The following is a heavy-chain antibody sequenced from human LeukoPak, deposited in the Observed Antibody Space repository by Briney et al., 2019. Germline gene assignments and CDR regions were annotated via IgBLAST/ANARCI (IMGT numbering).Heavy chain of an antibody. J-gene: IGHJ4*02. D-gene: IGHD6-19*01. CDR2: IIPIFGTA. CDR3: ASSAPLAVAAD. V-gene: IGHV1-69*05. CDR1: GGTFSSYA. Sequence: ASVKVSCKASGGTFSSYAISWVRQAPGQGLEWMGRIIPIFGTANYAQKFQGRVTITTDESTSTAYMELSSLRSEDTAVYYCASSAPLAVAADWGQGTLVTVSS.